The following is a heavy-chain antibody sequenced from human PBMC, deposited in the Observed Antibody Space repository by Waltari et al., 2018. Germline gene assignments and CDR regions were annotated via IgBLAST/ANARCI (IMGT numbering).Heavy chain of an antibody. Sequence: VESGGGLVQPGGSLRLPCAASGFTFSNYWMSWVRQAPGKGLEWVANIKPDGTEKYYVASVWGRFTISRDNTQNSLSLQLSTLRDEDSGRYFCARDWSGSGRGINFWGQGTLVTVSS. CDR1: GFTFSNYW. CDR2: IKPDGTEK. D-gene: IGHD3-3*01. V-gene: IGHV3-7*01. J-gene: IGHJ4*02. CDR3: ARDWSGSGRGINF.